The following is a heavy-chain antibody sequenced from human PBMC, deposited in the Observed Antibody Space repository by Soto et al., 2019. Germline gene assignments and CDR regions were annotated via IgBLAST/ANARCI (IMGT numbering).Heavy chain of an antibody. CDR2: IYYIGST. CDR1: GSPVSSGTYY. V-gene: IGHV4-61*01. CDR3: ARDDRHRSGSGEWLDP. J-gene: IGHJ5*02. D-gene: IGHD6-19*01. Sequence: SETLSLTCTVSGSPVSSGTYYGSWIRQPPGKGLEWLGYIYYIGSTNYNPSLKRRVTISVDTSKTQFSLMLSLVAAEDTAVYYCARDDRHRSGSGEWLDPWGQGTLVTVSS.